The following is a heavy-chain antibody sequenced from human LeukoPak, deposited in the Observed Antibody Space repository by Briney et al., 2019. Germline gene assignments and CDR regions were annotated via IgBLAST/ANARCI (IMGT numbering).Heavy chain of an antibody. CDR3: TRHRVISTRDFEY. J-gene: IGHJ4*02. Sequence: GGSLRLSCAASGFTFSSYSMNWVRQAPGKGLEWVSSISSSSSYIYYADSVKGRFTISRDNSKNTLYLQMNSLRAEDTAVYYCTRHRVISTRDFEYWGQGTLVTVSS. V-gene: IGHV3-21*04. D-gene: IGHD2-21*01. CDR2: ISSSSSYI. CDR1: GFTFSSYS.